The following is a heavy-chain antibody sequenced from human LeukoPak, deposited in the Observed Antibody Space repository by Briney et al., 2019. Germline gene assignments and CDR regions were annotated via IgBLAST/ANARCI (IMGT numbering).Heavy chain of an antibody. CDR2: IYYSGST. CDR1: GGSMNSYY. D-gene: IGHD6-13*01. Sequence: SETLSLTCSVSGGSMNSYYWSWIRQSPGKGLEWIGYIYYSGSTNYNPSLKSRVTISVDTSKNQLSLKLSSVTAADTAVYYCAMYSSSWHYFDYWGQGTLVTVSS. CDR3: AMYSSSWHYFDY. J-gene: IGHJ4*02. V-gene: IGHV4-59*08.